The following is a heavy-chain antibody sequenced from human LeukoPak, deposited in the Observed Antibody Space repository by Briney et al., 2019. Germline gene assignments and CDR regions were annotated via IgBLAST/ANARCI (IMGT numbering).Heavy chain of an antibody. CDR3: ARERATVQDY. CDR2: IIAHNDNT. Sequence: ASVKVSCKASGYSFTTYGISWVRQAPGLGLEWMGWIIAHNDNTNTNYAQKFQGRVTMTTDTSTTTAYMELRSLRSDDTAVYYCARERATVQDYWGQGTLVTVSS. V-gene: IGHV1-18*01. J-gene: IGHJ4*02. D-gene: IGHD4-17*01. CDR1: GYSFTTYG.